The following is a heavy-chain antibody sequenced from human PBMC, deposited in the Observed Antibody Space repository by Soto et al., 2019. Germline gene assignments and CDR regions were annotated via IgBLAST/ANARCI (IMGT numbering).Heavy chain of an antibody. V-gene: IGHV1-18*01. J-gene: IGHJ4*02. CDR1: GYTFTSYG. Sequence: ASVKVSCKASGYTFTSYGISWVRQAPGQGLEWMGWISAYNGNTNYAQKLQGRVTMTTDTSTSTAYMELRSLRSDDTAVYYCARDLEYDSSGYPFDYWGQGTPVTVSS. CDR2: ISAYNGNT. CDR3: ARDLEYDSSGYPFDY. D-gene: IGHD3-22*01.